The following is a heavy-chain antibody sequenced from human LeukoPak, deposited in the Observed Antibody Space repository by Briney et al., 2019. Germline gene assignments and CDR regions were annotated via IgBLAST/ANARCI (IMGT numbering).Heavy chain of an antibody. V-gene: IGHV3-23*01. CDR2: ISGSGGST. D-gene: IGHD3-10*01. J-gene: IGHJ4*02. CDR3: VKDRGWSRSLDY. CDR1: GFTFSSYG. Sequence: GGSLRLSCAASGFTFSSYGMSWVRQAPGKGLEWVSAISGSGGSTYYADSVKGRFTISRDNSKNTLYLQMNSLRAEDTAVYYCVKDRGWSRSLDYWGQGTLVTVSS.